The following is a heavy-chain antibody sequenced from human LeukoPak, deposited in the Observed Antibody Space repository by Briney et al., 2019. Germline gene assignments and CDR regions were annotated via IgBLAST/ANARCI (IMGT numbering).Heavy chain of an antibody. CDR2: INPNSGGT. J-gene: IGHJ4*02. CDR1: GYTFTCYY. V-gene: IGHV1-2*06. CDR3: AKDRYSYAFEYSDS. D-gene: IGHD5-18*01. Sequence: ASVKVSCKASGYTFTCYYMHWVRQAPGQGLEWMGRINPNSGGTNYAQKFQGRVTMTRNTSISIAYMELSSLRTEDTAVYYCAKDRYSYAFEYSDSWGQGTLVTVSS.